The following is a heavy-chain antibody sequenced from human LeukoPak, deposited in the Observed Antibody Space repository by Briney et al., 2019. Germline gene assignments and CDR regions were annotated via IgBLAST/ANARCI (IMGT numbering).Heavy chain of an antibody. CDR3: ARDRTYHYDSSGYYHAFDI. D-gene: IGHD3-22*01. J-gene: IGHJ3*02. Sequence: SETLSLTCTVSGGSISSYYWSWIRQPPGKGLEWIGYIYNSGSTNYNPSLKSRVTISVDTSKNQFSLKLSSVTAADTAVYYCARDRTYHYDSSGYYHAFDIWGQGTMVTVSS. V-gene: IGHV4-59*01. CDR1: GGSISSYY. CDR2: IYNSGST.